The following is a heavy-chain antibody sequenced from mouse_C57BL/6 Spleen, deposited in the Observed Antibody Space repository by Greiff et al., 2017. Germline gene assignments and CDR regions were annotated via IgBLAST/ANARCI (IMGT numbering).Heavy chain of an antibody. Sequence: EVNVVESGGGLVKPGGSLKLSCAASGFTFSSYAMSWVRQTPEKRLEWVATISDGGSYTYYPDNVKGRFTISRDNAKNNLYLQMSHLKSEDTAMYYCARKAQASWFAYWGQGTLVTVSA. CDR1: GFTFSSYA. J-gene: IGHJ3*01. CDR3: ARKAQASWFAY. V-gene: IGHV5-4*03. CDR2: ISDGGSYT. D-gene: IGHD3-2*02.